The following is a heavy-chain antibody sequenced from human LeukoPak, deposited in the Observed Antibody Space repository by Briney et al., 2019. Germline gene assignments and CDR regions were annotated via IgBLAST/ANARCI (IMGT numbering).Heavy chain of an antibody. CDR2: IYYSGST. Sequence: SETLSLTCAVSGGSISSGGYSWSWIRQPPGKGLEWIGYIYYSGSTNYNPSLKSRVTISVDTSKNQFSLKLSSVTAADTAVYYCARLGIAAAGTWFDPWGQGTLVTVSS. CDR3: ARLGIAAAGTWFDP. CDR1: GGSISSGGYS. V-gene: IGHV4-61*08. D-gene: IGHD6-13*01. J-gene: IGHJ5*02.